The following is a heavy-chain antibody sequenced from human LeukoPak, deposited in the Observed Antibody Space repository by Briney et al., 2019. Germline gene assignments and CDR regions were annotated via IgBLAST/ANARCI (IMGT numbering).Heavy chain of an antibody. J-gene: IGHJ4*02. CDR1: GGSISSYY. Sequence: SETLSLTCTVSGGSISSYYWSWIRQPPGKGLEWIGYIYYSGSTNYNPSLKSRVTISVDTSKNQFSLKLSSVTAADTAVYYCARDTGAIGIQLWLHYFDYWGQGTLVTVSS. D-gene: IGHD5-18*01. V-gene: IGHV4-59*12. CDR2: IYYSGST. CDR3: ARDTGAIGIQLWLHYFDY.